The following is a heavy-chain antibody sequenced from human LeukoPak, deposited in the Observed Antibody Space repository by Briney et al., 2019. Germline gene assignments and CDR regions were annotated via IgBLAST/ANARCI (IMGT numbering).Heavy chain of an antibody. J-gene: IGHJ6*02. CDR3: AKDFYYYYYYGMDV. Sequence: PGGSLRLSCAASGFTFSSYGMHWVRQAPGKGLEWVAVIWYDGSNKYYADSVKGRFTISRDNSKNTLYLQMNSLRAEDTALYYCAKDFYYYYYYGMDVWGQGTTVTVSS. D-gene: IGHD3-3*01. CDR2: IWYDGSNK. CDR1: GFTFSSYG. V-gene: IGHV3-30*02.